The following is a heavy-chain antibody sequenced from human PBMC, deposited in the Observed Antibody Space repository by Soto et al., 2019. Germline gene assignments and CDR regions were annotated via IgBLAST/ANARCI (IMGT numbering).Heavy chain of an antibody. J-gene: IGHJ6*02. D-gene: IGHD6-13*01. V-gene: IGHV1-2*04. Sequence: QVQLVQSGAEVKKPGASVKVSCKASGYTFTGYYMHWVRQAPGQGLEWMGWINPNSGGTNYAQKFQGWVTMTRDTSISTAYMELSRLRSDDTAVYYCARDSHYSSSFYGMDVWGQGTTVTASS. CDR3: ARDSHYSSSFYGMDV. CDR2: INPNSGGT. CDR1: GYTFTGYY.